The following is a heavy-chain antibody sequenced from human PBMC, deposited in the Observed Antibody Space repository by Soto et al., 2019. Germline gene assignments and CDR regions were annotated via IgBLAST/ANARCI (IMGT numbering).Heavy chain of an antibody. CDR1: GGSISSSSYY. J-gene: IGHJ6*03. V-gene: IGHV4-39*02. D-gene: IGHD5-12*01. Sequence: SETLSLTCTVSGGSISSSSYYWGWIRQPPGKGLEWIGSIYYSGSTYYNPSLKSRVTISVDTSKNQFSLKLSSVTAADTAVYYCAREVATTYYYYNMDVWGKGTTVTASS. CDR2: IYYSGST. CDR3: AREVATTYYYYNMDV.